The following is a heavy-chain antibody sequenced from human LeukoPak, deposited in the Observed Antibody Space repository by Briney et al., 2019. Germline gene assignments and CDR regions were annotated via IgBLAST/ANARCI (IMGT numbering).Heavy chain of an antibody. CDR3: ARPEGDYVFDY. J-gene: IGHJ4*02. Sequence: GGSLRLSCAASGFTFSDFAMTWVRQARGKGLEWVSIIGESVDSIYYADSVRGRFTISRDTSKNTLYLQMRSLRVEDTALYYCARPEGDYVFDYWGQGALVTVSS. D-gene: IGHD4-17*01. V-gene: IGHV3-23*01. CDR1: GFTFSDFA. CDR2: IGESVDSI.